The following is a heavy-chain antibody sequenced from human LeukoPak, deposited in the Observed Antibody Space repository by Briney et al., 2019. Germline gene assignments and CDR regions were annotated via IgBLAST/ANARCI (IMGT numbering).Heavy chain of an antibody. CDR1: GFTFSDYY. J-gene: IGHJ1*01. V-gene: IGHV3-30*02. Sequence: PGGSLRLSCAASGFTFSDYYMSWIRQAPGKGLEWVTFIRYDGNNNYYADSVKGRFTISRDNSKNTLYLQMNSLRPEDTAIYYCARGGKKALAGSRSPQYFQHWGQGTLVTVSS. CDR3: ARGGKKALAGSRSPQYFQH. CDR2: IRYDGNNN. D-gene: IGHD6-19*01.